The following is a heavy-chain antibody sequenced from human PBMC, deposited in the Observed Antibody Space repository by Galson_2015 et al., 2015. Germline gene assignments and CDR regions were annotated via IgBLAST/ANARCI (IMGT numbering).Heavy chain of an antibody. Sequence: SVKVSCKASGYTFTSYAMNWVRQAPGQGLEWMGWINTNTGNPTYAQGFTGRFVFSLDTSVSTAYLQISSLKAEDTAVYYCARAEVLRYFDWFVDWFDPWSQGTLVTVSS. CDR3: ARAEVLRYFDWFVDWFDP. D-gene: IGHD3-9*01. CDR1: GYTFTSYA. J-gene: IGHJ5*02. CDR2: INTNTGNP. V-gene: IGHV7-4-1*02.